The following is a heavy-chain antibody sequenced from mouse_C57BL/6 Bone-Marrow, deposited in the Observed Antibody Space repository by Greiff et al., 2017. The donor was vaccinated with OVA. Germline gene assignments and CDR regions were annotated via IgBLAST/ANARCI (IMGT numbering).Heavy chain of an antibody. V-gene: IGHV3-6*01. CDR2: ISYDGSN. Sequence: VQLKESGPGLVKPSQSLSLTCSVTGYSITSGYYWNWIRQFPGNKLEWMGYISYDGSNNYNPSLKNRISITRDTSKNQFFLKLNSVTTEDTATYYCARWNDGYHWYFDVWGTGTTVTVSS. J-gene: IGHJ1*03. CDR3: ARWNDGYHWYFDV. CDR1: GYSITSGYY. D-gene: IGHD2-3*01.